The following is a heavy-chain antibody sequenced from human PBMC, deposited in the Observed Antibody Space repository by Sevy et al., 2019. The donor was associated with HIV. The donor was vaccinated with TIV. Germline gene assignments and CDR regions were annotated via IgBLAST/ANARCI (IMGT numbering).Heavy chain of an antibody. D-gene: IGHD2-8*02. CDR2: IKSKPDGGTI. CDR1: GFTFTYAW. CDR3: STDPIIVLLVTDGMDV. J-gene: IGHJ6*02. V-gene: IGHV3-15*01. Sequence: GESLKISCAASGFTFTYAWMTWVRQAPGKGLEWVGRIKSKPDGGTIDYAAPVKGRFTISRDDSKNTLYLQMNSLKTEDTAVYYCSTDPIIVLLVTDGMDVWGQGTTVTVSS.